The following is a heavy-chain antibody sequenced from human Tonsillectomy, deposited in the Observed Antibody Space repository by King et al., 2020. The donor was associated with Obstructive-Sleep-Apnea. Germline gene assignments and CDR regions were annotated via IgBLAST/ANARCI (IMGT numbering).Heavy chain of an antibody. Sequence: QLVQSGGGVVQPGRSLRLSCAASGFTFSSYAMHWVRQAPGKGLEWVAVISYDGSNKYYADSVKGRFTISRDNSKNTLYLQMNSLRAEDTAVYYCARALLMIVRYYFDYWGQGTLVTVSS. V-gene: IGHV3-30*04. J-gene: IGHJ4*02. CDR2: ISYDGSNK. CDR1: GFTFSSYA. CDR3: ARALLMIVRYYFDY. D-gene: IGHD3-22*01.